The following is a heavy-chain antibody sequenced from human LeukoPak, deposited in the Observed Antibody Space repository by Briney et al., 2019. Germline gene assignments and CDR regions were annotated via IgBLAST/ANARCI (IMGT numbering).Heavy chain of an antibody. CDR3: AKDGVITMVRGANFDF. CDR1: GFTSSSYA. D-gene: IGHD3-10*01. Sequence: GGSLRLSCAASGFTSSSYAMSWVRQAPGKGLEWVSAISGSGGSTYYADSVKGRFTISRDNSNNTLYLQMNSLRAEDTAVYYCAKDGVITMVRGANFDFWGQGTLVTVSS. CDR2: ISGSGGST. V-gene: IGHV3-23*01. J-gene: IGHJ4*02.